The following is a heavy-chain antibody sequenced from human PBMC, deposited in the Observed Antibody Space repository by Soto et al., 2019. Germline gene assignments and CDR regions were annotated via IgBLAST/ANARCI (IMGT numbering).Heavy chain of an antibody. CDR3: ARDRGVVVVAASPIIYYYYGMDV. V-gene: IGHV3-21*01. CDR1: GFTFSSYS. D-gene: IGHD2-15*01. Sequence: PGGSLRLSCAASGFTFSSYSMNWVRQAPGKGLEWVPSISSSSSYIYYADSVKGRFTISRDNAKNSLYLQMNSLRAEDTAVYYCARDRGVVVVAASPIIYYYYGMDVWGQGTTVTVSS. J-gene: IGHJ6*02. CDR2: ISSSSSYI.